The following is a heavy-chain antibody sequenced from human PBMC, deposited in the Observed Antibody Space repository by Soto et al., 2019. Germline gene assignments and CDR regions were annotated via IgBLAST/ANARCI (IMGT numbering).Heavy chain of an antibody. Sequence: PSETLSLTCTVSGGSISSSSYYWGWIRQPPGKGLEWIGSIYYSGSTYYNPSLKSRVTISVDTSKNQFSLKLSSVTAADTAVYYCARTSSPSSSLIPTPFDYWGQGTLVTVSS. J-gene: IGHJ4*02. CDR3: ARTSSPSSSLIPTPFDY. V-gene: IGHV4-39*01. CDR2: IYYSGST. CDR1: GGSISSSSYY. D-gene: IGHD6-6*01.